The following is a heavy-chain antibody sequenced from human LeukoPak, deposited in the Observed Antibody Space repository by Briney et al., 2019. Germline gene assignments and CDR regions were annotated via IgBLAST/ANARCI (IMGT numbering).Heavy chain of an antibody. Sequence: APVKVSCKASGYTFTSYGISWVRQAPGQGLEWMGWISAYNGNTQYAQKLQGRVTMTTDTSTSTANMELRSLRSDDTAVYYCARDDRSNTWSWFDPWGQGTLVTVSS. CDR1: GYTFTSYG. V-gene: IGHV1-18*01. J-gene: IGHJ5*02. CDR3: ARDDRSNTWSWFDP. D-gene: IGHD1-1*01. CDR2: ISAYNGNT.